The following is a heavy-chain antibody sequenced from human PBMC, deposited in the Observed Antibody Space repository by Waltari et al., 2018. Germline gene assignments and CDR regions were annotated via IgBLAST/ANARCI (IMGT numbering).Heavy chain of an antibody. CDR2: VDPEDGET. J-gene: IGHJ4*02. D-gene: IGHD3-16*02. CDR1: GYTFTDYY. V-gene: IGHV1-69-2*01. Sequence: EVQLVQSGAEVKKPGATVKISCKVSGYTFTDYYMHWVQQAPGKGLEWMGLVDPEDGETIYAEKFQGRVTITADTSTDTAYMELSSLRSEDTAVYYRATGGFWGSYRYTSCFDYWGQGTLVTVSS. CDR3: ATGGFWGSYRYTSCFDY.